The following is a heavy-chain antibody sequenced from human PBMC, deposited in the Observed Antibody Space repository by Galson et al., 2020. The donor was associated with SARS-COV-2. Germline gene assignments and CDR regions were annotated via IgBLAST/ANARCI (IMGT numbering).Heavy chain of an antibody. CDR1: GFTFSSYA. V-gene: IGHV3-23*01. CDR2: ISCSGGTT. J-gene: IGHJ6*02. Sequence: GGSLRLSCAASGFTFSSYAMSWVRQAPGKGLEWVSAISCSGGTTYYADSVKGRFTISRDNSKNTLYLQMNSLRAEDTAVYYCAKDSGSRGSSWYCYGIDVWGQGTTVTVSS. CDR3: AKDSGSRGSSWYCYGIDV. D-gene: IGHD6-13*01.